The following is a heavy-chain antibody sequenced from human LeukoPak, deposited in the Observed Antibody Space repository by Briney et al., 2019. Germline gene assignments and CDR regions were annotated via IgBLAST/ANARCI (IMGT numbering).Heavy chain of an antibody. CDR3: ARGGAAAEGDY. CDR1: GGSISSGDYY. CDR2: IYYSGST. V-gene: IGHV4-30-4*01. D-gene: IGHD6-13*01. Sequence: SETLSLTCTVSGGSISSGDYYWSWIRQPPGKGLEWIGYIYYSGSTNYNPSLKSRVTISVDTSKNQFSLKLSSVTAADTAVYYCARGGAAAEGDYWGQGALVTVSS. J-gene: IGHJ4*02.